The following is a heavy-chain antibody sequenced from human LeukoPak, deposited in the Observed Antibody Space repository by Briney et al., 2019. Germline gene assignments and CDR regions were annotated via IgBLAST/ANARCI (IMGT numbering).Heavy chain of an antibody. J-gene: IGHJ4*02. CDR3: ATDRRQRFLEWLNFDY. CDR1: GYTFTGYY. CDR2: INPNSGGT. D-gene: IGHD3-3*01. Sequence: WASVKVSCKASGYTFTGYYMHWVRQAPGQGLEWMGWINPNSGGTNYAQKFQGRVTMTEDTSTDTAYMELSSLRSEDTAVYYCATDRRQRFLEWLNFDYWGQGTLVTVSS. V-gene: IGHV1-2*02.